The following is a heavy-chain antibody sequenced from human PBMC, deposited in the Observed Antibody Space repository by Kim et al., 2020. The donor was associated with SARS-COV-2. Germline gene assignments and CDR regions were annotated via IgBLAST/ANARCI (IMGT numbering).Heavy chain of an antibody. J-gene: IGHJ4*02. CDR1: GGTFSSYA. D-gene: IGHD3-9*01. CDR2: IIPIFGTA. V-gene: IGHV1-69*13. CDR3: ARGNGRYYDILTGYYHFDY. Sequence: SVKVSCKASGGTFSSYAISWVRQAPGQGLEWMGGIIPIFGTANYAQKFQGRVTITADESTSTAYMELSSLRSEDTAVYYCARGNGRYYDILTGYYHFDYWGQGTLVTVSS.